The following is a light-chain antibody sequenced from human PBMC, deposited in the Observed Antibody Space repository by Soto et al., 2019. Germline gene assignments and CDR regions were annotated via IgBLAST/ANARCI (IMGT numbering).Light chain of an antibody. Sequence: QLVLTQSPSASASLGASVKLTCTLSNGHNTNAIAWHQQRSEKGPRFLMKLNSDGSHSRGGGIPDRFSGSSSGAERYLTISGLQSEDEADYYCQTWDTGMVFGGGTKLTVL. CDR2: LNSDGSH. V-gene: IGLV4-69*01. J-gene: IGLJ2*01. CDR1: NGHNTNA. CDR3: QTWDTGMV.